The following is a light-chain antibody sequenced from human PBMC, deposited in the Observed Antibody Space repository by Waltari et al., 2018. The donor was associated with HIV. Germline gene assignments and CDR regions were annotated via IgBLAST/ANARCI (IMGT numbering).Light chain of an antibody. CDR1: SSNIGAGYG. J-gene: IGLJ3*02. CDR3: QSYDSSLSGSL. CDR2: LDT. V-gene: IGLV1-40*01. Sequence: QSVLTQPPSVSGAPGQRVTISCTGSSSNIGAGYGVHWYQQFPGTAPKLLIDLDTRRPSGVADRFSCSKSGTSASLAITGLQPEDEAEYDCQSYDSSLSGSLFGGGTKLTVL.